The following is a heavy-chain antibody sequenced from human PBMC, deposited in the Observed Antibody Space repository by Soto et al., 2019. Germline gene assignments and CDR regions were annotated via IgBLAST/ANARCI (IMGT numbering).Heavy chain of an antibody. CDR1: GFTFSNAW. CDR3: TTDRSPTQAPYKILPRPHCSGGSCYGTDAFDI. CDR2: IKSKTDGGTT. J-gene: IGHJ3*02. V-gene: IGHV3-15*07. D-gene: IGHD2-15*01. Sequence: LGGSLRLSCAASGFTFSNAWMNWVRQAPGKGLEWVGRIKSKTDGGTTDYAAPVKGRFTISRDDSKNTLYLQMNSLKTEDTAVYYCTTDRSPTQAPYKILPRPHCSGGSCYGTDAFDIWGQGTMVTVSS.